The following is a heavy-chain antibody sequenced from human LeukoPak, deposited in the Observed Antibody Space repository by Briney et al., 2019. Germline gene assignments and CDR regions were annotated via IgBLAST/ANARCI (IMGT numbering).Heavy chain of an antibody. CDR1: GGTSNSHA. D-gene: IGHD3-22*01. CDR2: IIPNIGST. CDR3: ATTNDGGGYQWGDFFDF. Sequence: ASVKVSCKASGGTSNSHAISWVRQAPGQGLEWMGRIIPNIGSTNRSQNFQDRVPLTADKSTNTAYMELTSLTSDDTAVYYCATTNDGGGYQWGDFFDFWGQGTLVTVSS. J-gene: IGHJ4*02. V-gene: IGHV1-69*04.